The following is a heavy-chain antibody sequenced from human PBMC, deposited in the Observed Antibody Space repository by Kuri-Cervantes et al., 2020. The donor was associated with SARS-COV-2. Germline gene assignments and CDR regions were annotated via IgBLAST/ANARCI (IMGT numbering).Heavy chain of an antibody. CDR1: GFTFNSYS. D-gene: IGHD1-1*01. V-gene: IGHV3-21*01. J-gene: IGHJ4*02. CDR2: ISSSSYI. Sequence: GGSLRLSCAASGFTFNSYSMNWVRQAPGKGLEWVSSISSSSYIYYADSVKGRFTISRDNAKNSLYLQMNSLRAEDAAVYYCARGYRYNLPYFDYWGQGTLVTVSS. CDR3: ARGYRYNLPYFDY.